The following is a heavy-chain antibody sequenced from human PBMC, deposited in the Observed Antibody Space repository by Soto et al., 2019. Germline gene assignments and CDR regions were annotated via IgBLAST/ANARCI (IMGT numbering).Heavy chain of an antibody. D-gene: IGHD2-2*01. J-gene: IGHJ4*02. CDR1: GYTFTSYG. CDR3: ARDGDIVLVPAALRLYYFDY. CDR2: ISAYNGNT. Sequence: QVQLVQSGAEVKKPGASVKVSCKASGYTFTSYGISWVRQAPGQGLEWMGWISAYNGNTNYAQKLQGRGTMTTDTSTGTAYMEPRSLRSDDTAVYYCARDGDIVLVPAALRLYYFDYWGQGTLVTVSS. V-gene: IGHV1-18*01.